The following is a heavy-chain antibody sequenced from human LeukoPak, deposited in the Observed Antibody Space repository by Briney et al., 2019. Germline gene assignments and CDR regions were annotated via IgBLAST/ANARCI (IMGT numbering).Heavy chain of an antibody. J-gene: IGHJ3*02. Sequence: GASVKVSCKASGGTFSSYAISWVRQAPGQGLEWMGGIIPIFGTANYAQKSQGRVTITADESTSTAYMELSSLRSEDTAVYYCARELSTRDAFDIWGQGTMVTVSS. CDR2: IIPIFGTA. CDR3: ARELSTRDAFDI. CDR1: GGTFSSYA. V-gene: IGHV1-69*13.